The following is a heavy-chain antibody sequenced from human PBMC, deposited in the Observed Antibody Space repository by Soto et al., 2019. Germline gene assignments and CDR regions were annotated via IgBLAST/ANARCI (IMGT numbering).Heavy chain of an antibody. CDR2: INHSGST. Sequence: PSETLSLTCAVYGGSFSGYYWSWIRQPPGKGLEWIGEINHSGSTNYNPSLKSRVTISVDTSKNQFSLKLSSVTAADTAVYYCAILPVAPQQGYYYYMDVWGKGTTVTVSS. CDR1: GGSFSGYY. J-gene: IGHJ6*03. D-gene: IGHD6-19*01. CDR3: AILPVAPQQGYYYYMDV. V-gene: IGHV4-34*01.